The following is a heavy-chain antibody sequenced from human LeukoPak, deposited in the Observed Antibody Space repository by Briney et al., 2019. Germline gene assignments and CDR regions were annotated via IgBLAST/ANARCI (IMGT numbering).Heavy chain of an antibody. V-gene: IGHV4-39*01. CDR2: IYYSGST. CDR1: GGSISSSSYY. J-gene: IGHJ4*02. CDR3: ARVYSGSYGESRNFDY. D-gene: IGHD1-26*01. Sequence: PSETLSLTCTVSGGSISSSSYYRGWIRQPPGKGLEWIGSIYYSGSTYYNLSLKSRVTISVDTSKNQFSLKLSSVTAADTAVYYCARVYSGSYGESRNFDYWGQGTLVTVSS.